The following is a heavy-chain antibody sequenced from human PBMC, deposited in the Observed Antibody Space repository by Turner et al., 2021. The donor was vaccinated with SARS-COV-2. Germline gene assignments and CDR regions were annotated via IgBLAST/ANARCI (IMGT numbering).Heavy chain of an antibody. J-gene: IGHJ6*02. CDR3: ARGIKGVLMSGSYYYFGMDV. Sequence: QVQLQKWDAGLLKPSETVYLTCAVSGGYFSGYYWCWIRRPPWKGLEWIGEINHSGSTNYNPSLRSRVTRSVDTSTNQFSLKLSSVTAADTAVYYCARGIKGVLMSGSYYYFGMDVWGQGTTVTVSS. V-gene: IGHV4-34*01. D-gene: IGHD1-26*01. CDR1: GGYFSGYY. CDR2: INHSGST.